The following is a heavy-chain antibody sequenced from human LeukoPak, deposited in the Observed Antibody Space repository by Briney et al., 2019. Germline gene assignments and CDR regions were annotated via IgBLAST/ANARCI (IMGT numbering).Heavy chain of an antibody. D-gene: IGHD5-18*01. CDR1: GGSISTYY. CDR3: ARGQRGYSYGSHFDY. V-gene: IGHV4-59*12. J-gene: IGHJ4*02. Sequence: SETPSLTCTVSGGSISTYYWNWIRQPPGKGLEWIGYIYHSGSTNYNPSLQSRVTISVDTSKNQFSLKLSSVTAADTAVYYCARGQRGYSYGSHFDYWGQGTLVTVSS. CDR2: IYHSGST.